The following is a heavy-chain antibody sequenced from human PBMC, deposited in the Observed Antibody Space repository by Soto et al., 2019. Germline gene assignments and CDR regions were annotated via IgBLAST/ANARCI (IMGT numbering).Heavy chain of an antibody. D-gene: IGHD6-6*01. Sequence: SETLSLTCAVSGGSISSGGYSWSWIRQPPGKGLEWIGYIYHSGSTFYNPSLKSRVTISIDKSKNQFSLKLGSVTAADTAVYYCARDEYSSSSGADYWGQGTLVTVSS. CDR3: ARDEYSSSSGADY. CDR1: GGSISSGGYS. CDR2: IYHSGST. J-gene: IGHJ4*02. V-gene: IGHV4-30-2*01.